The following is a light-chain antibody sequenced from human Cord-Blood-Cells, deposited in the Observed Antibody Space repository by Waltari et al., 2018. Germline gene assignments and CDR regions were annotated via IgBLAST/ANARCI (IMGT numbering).Light chain of an antibody. J-gene: IGKJ3*01. CDR3: QQYYSTPLT. V-gene: IGKV4-1*01. Sequence: DIVITHAPDSLAVSLGERATLNCKSSQSVLYSSNNKNYLAWYQQKPGQPPKLLIYWASTRESGVPDRFSGSGSGTDFTLTISSLQAEDVAVYYCQQYYSTPLTFGPGTKVDIK. CDR2: WAS. CDR1: QSVLYSSNNKNY.